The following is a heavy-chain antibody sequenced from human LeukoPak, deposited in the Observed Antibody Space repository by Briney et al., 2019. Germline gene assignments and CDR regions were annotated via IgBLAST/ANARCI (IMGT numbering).Heavy chain of an antibody. CDR1: GFTFSSYA. CDR2: ISYGGSNK. CDR3: ARTVYGDYEYYFDY. D-gene: IGHD4-17*01. V-gene: IGHV3-30-3*01. J-gene: IGHJ4*02. Sequence: GRSLRLSCAAPGFTFSSYAMHWVRQAPGKGLEWVAVISYGGSNKYYADSVKGRFTISRDNSKNTLYLQMNSLRAEDTAVYYCARTVYGDYEYYFDYWGQGTLVTVSS.